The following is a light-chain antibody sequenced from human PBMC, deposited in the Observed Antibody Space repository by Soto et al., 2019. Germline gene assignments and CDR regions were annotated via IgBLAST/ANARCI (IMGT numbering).Light chain of an antibody. CDR2: GAS. CDR3: QQYGSSGT. V-gene: IGKV3-20*01. CDR1: QSVSNNY. Sequence: EIVLTQSPGARALSPGERATRSCRASQSVSNNYLAWYQQKPGQAPRLLIYGASNRATGIPDRFSGSGSGTDFTLTISRLEPEDFAVYYCQQYGSSGTFGQGTKGDIK. J-gene: IGKJ1*01.